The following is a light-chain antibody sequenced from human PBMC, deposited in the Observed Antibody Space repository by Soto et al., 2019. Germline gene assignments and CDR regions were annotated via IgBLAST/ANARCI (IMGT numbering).Light chain of an antibody. J-gene: IGKJ4*01. CDR3: QHSFITPPLT. V-gene: IGKV1-39*01. CDR2: GAS. Sequence: DIQMTQSPSSLSASIGDRITITCRASQSISTYLNWYQQKPGKAPNLLIYGASTLQSGVTSRFRVRGPATDFTPTISALQPEDFAPYYCQHSFITPPLTFGGGTTVDIK. CDR1: QSISTY.